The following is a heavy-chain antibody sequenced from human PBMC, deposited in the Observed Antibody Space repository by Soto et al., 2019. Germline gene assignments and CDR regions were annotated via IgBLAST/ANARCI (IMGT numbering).Heavy chain of an antibody. J-gene: IGHJ4*02. Sequence: SETLSLTCTVSGGSISSGGYYWSWIRQHPGKGLEWIGYIYYSGSTYYNPSLKSRVTISVDTSKNQFSLKLSSVTAADTAVYYCARVTPRSSKFDYWGQGTLVTVSS. CDR3: ARVTPRSSKFDY. V-gene: IGHV4-31*03. CDR2: IYYSGST. CDR1: GGSISSGGYY.